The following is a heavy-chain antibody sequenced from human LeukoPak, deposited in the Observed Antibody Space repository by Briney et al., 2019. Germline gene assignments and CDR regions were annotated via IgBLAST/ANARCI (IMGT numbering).Heavy chain of an antibody. CDR3: ARVANWEPYFDY. D-gene: IGHD7-27*01. CDR2: IYTSGRT. J-gene: IGHJ4*02. Sequence: SETLSLTCTVSGGSISSYYWSWIRQPAGTGLEWIGRIYTSGRTNYNPSLKSRVTMSVNTSKNQFPLKLSSVTAADTAVYYCARVANWEPYFDYWGQGTLVTVSS. V-gene: IGHV4-4*07. CDR1: GGSISSYY.